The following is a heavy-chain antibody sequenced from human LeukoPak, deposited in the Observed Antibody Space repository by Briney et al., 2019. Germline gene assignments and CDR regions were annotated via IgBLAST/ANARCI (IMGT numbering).Heavy chain of an antibody. CDR1: GFSLSTSGVG. CDR3: AHRRGRVVGGVVVDAAFDI. CDR2: IYWDDDK. J-gene: IGHJ3*02. V-gene: IGHV2-5*02. D-gene: IGHD3-3*01. Sequence: ESGPALVKPTQTLTLTCTFSGFSLSTSGVGVGWIRQPPGKALELVALIYWDDDKRYSLSLENRLTITKDTSKSQVVLTLTNMDSVDTATYYCAHRRGRVVGGVVVDAAFDIWGQGTMVTVSS.